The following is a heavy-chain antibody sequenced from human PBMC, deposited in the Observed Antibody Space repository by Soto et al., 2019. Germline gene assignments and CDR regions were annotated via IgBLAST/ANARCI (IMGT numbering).Heavy chain of an antibody. CDR2: ISSSSSYI. V-gene: IGHV3-21*01. J-gene: IGHJ4*02. CDR1: GFTFSSYS. CDR3: ARDYGITIFGVAEENFDY. Sequence: GGSLSLSCAASGFTFSSYSMNWVRQAPGKGLEWVSSISSSSSYIYYADSVKGRFTISRDNAKNSLYLQMNSLRAEDTAVYYCARDYGITIFGVAEENFDYWGQGTLVTVSS. D-gene: IGHD3-3*01.